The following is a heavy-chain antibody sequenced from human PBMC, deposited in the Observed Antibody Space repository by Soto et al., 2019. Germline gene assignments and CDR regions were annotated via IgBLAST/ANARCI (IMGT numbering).Heavy chain of an antibody. CDR1: GFTCNIYG. D-gene: IGHD4-17*01. V-gene: IGHV3-30*03. CDR3: AREEDYGYRYINYGWDA. CDR2: ISFAGTKE. Sequence: PGRFLRLSCAASGFTCNIYGLHGVRQAPGKGLEWVAVISFAGTKEYYSDSVKGRFTISSDNLKNTLYLQMNNLRVEDAALYFCAREEDYGYRYINYGWDAWGQGTTVTVSS. J-gene: IGHJ6*02.